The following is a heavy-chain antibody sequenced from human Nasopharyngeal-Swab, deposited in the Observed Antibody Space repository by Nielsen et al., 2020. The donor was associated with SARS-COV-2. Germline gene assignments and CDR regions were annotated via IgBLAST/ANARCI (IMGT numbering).Heavy chain of an antibody. Sequence: WVRQAPGQGLEWMGWISAYKGNTNYAQKLQGRVTMTTDTSTSTAYMELRSLRSDDTAVYYCARDFRSSGWHYYYYYGMDVWGQGTTVTVSS. CDR2: ISAYKGNT. CDR3: ARDFRSSGWHYYYYYGMDV. J-gene: IGHJ6*02. D-gene: IGHD6-19*01. V-gene: IGHV1-18*01.